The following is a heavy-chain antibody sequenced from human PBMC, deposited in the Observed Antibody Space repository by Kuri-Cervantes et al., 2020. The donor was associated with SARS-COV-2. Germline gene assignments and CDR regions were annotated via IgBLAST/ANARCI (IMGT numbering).Heavy chain of an antibody. CDR1: GYTFTGYY. J-gene: IGHJ3*02. Sequence: ASVTVSCKASGYTFTGYYMHWVRQAPGQGLEWMGWSNPNSGGTNYAQKFQGLVTMTRDTSISTVYMELSRLRSDDKAVYYCARSTSFRRLVVISQGGAFDIWGQGTMVTVSS. V-gene: IGHV1-2*04. CDR2: SNPNSGGT. CDR3: ARSTSFRRLVVISQGGAFDI. D-gene: IGHD3-22*01.